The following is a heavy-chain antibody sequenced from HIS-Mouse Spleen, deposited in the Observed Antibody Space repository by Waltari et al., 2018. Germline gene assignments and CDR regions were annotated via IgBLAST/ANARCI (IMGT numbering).Heavy chain of an antibody. V-gene: IGHV4-39*07. Sequence: QLQLQESGPGLVKPSETLSLTCTVPGGSISSSSYYWGWIRYRPRKGLEWIGSIYYSGSTYYNPSLKSRVTISVDTSKNQFSLKLSSVTAADTAVYYCAREIPYSSSWYDWYFDLWGRGTLVTVSS. CDR1: GGSISSSSYY. CDR3: AREIPYSSSWYDWYFDL. J-gene: IGHJ2*01. D-gene: IGHD6-13*01. CDR2: IYYSGST.